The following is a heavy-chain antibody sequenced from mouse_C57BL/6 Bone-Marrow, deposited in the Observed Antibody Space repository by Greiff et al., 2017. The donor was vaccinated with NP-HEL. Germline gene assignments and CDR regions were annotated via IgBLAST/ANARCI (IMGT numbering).Heavy chain of an antibody. J-gene: IGHJ2*01. D-gene: IGHD1-1*01. CDR3: ARDGYYGSSYGANYFDY. Sequence: QVQLQQSGPELVKPGASVKISCKASGYTFTDYYINWVKQRPGQGLEWIGWIFPGSGSTYYNEKFKGKATLTVDKSSSTAYMLLSSLTSEDSAVYFCARDGYYGSSYGANYFDYWGQGTTLTVSS. V-gene: IGHV1-75*01. CDR2: IFPGSGST. CDR1: GYTFTDYY.